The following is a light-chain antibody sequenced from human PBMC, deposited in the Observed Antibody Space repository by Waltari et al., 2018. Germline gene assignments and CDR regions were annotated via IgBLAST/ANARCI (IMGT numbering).Light chain of an antibody. CDR3: QQRSHWPPG. Sequence: EIVLTQSPATLSLSPGERVTLSCRASQSVDNQLAWYQQKPGQAPRLLIYDASNRATGIPARFSGSGSGTDFTLTISSLAPEDFALYYCQQRSHWPPGFGGGTKVEIK. J-gene: IGKJ4*01. CDR2: DAS. V-gene: IGKV3-11*01. CDR1: QSVDNQ.